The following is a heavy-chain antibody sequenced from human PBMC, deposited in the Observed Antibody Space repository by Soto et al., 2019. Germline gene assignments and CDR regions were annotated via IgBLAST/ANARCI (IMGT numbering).Heavy chain of an antibody. CDR3: ARLHIVVVPAAMRPYYYGMDV. D-gene: IGHD2-2*01. J-gene: IGHJ6*02. CDR1: GGSISSGGYY. CDR2: IYYSGST. Sequence: QVQLQESGPGLVKPSQTLSLTCTVSGGSISSGGYYWSWIRQHPGKGLEWIGYIYYSGSTYYNPSLKSLVTISVDTSKNQFSLKLSSVTAADTAVYYCARLHIVVVPAAMRPYYYGMDVWGQGTTVTVSS. V-gene: IGHV4-31*01.